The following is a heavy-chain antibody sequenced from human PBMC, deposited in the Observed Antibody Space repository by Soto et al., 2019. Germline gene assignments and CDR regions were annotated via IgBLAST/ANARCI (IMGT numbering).Heavy chain of an antibody. Sequence: GGSLRLSCVGSGFTISNYGMHWVRQPPGKGLEWVALISDDGDKRYYADSVRGRLIISRDNSKDTLYLQMNSLGPDDTAVYFCAKARVRIVGANSFDYWGQGTPVTVSS. CDR1: GFTISNYG. CDR3: AKARVRIVGANSFDY. CDR2: ISDDGDKR. V-gene: IGHV3-30*18. D-gene: IGHD1-26*01. J-gene: IGHJ4*02.